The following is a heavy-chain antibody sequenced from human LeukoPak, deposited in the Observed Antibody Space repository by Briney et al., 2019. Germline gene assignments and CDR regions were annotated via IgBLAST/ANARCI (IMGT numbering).Heavy chain of an antibody. Sequence: PGGSLRLSCAASGFTLSSFWMSWVRQTPGKGLEWVGRIKSKTDGGTTDYAAPVKGRFTISRDDSKNTLYLQMNSLKTEDTAVYYCTTDIVVVPAAYDYWGQGTPVTVSS. J-gene: IGHJ4*02. D-gene: IGHD2-2*01. CDR3: TTDIVVVPAAYDY. V-gene: IGHV3-15*01. CDR1: GFTLSSFW. CDR2: IKSKTDGGTT.